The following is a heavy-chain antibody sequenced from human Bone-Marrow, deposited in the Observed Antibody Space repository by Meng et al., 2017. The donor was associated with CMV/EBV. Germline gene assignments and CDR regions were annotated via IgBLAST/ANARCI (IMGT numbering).Heavy chain of an antibody. V-gene: IGHV3-30*02. Sequence: GSLKISCAASGFTFSSYGMHWVRQAPGKGLEWVAFIRYDGSNKYYADSVKGRFTISRDNSKNTLYLQMNSLRAEDTAVYYCAKDIGSSYYYYYGMDVWGQGNTVTVSS. CDR1: GFTFSSYG. D-gene: IGHD6-6*01. J-gene: IGHJ6*02. CDR2: IRYDGSNK. CDR3: AKDIGSSYYYYYGMDV.